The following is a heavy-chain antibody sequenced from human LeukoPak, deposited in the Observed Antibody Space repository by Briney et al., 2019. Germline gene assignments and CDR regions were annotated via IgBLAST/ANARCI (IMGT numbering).Heavy chain of an antibody. CDR1: GFTFNTYI. CDR2: IDTDGKTT. Sequence: GGSLRLSCAASGFTFNTYIMHWVRQAPGKGLVWVSRIDTDGKTTTYADSVKGRFIISRDNAKNMLYLQMNSLRVEDTAVYYCVRDKDGYNFWGQGTLVSVSS. J-gene: IGHJ4*02. CDR3: VRDKDGYNF. D-gene: IGHD5-24*01. V-gene: IGHV3-74*01.